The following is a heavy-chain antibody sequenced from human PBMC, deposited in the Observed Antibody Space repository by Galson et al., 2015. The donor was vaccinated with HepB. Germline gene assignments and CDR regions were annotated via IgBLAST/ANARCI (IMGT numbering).Heavy chain of an antibody. CDR1: GFTFDDFA. J-gene: IGHJ5*02. D-gene: IGHD1-20*01. Sequence: SLRLSCAASGFTFDDFAMHWVRHAPGKGLEWVSGISWNSGSIGYADSVKGRFTISRDNAKNSLYLQMNSLRAEDTALYYCAKDMFITGTGNTGFDPWGQGTLVTVSS. CDR2: ISWNSGSI. V-gene: IGHV3-9*01. CDR3: AKDMFITGTGNTGFDP.